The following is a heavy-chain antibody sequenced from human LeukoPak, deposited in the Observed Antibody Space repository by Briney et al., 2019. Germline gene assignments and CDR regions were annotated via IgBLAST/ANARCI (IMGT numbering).Heavy chain of an antibody. V-gene: IGHV4-30-4*07. Sequence: SETLSLTCAVSGGSISSGGYSWSWIRQPPGKGLEWIGYIYYSGSTYYNPSLKSRVTISVGTSKNQLSLKLSSVTAADTAVYYCASSGVAFDIWGQGTMVTVSS. CDR1: GGSISSGGYS. D-gene: IGHD3-10*01. CDR3: ASSGVAFDI. J-gene: IGHJ3*02. CDR2: IYYSGST.